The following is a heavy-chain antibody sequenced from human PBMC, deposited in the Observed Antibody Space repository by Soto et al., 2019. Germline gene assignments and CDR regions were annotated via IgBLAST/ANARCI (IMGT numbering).Heavy chain of an antibody. CDR2: ISYNGNKI. CDR1: GFTFGGYG. Sequence: TWVSMRLSCKTSGFTFGGYGRHWLRQAPGKGLEWVTFISYNGNKINYADSVKGRFTVSRDNSKSALYLPRNSLRPEDPAVYDCAKHSSTFVFWRQGTLVTVSS. J-gene: IGHJ4*02. CDR3: AKHSSTFVF. D-gene: IGHD2-2*01. V-gene: IGHV3-30*18.